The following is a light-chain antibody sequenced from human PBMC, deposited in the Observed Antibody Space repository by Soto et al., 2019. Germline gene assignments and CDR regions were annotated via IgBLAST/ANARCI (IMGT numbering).Light chain of an antibody. CDR1: QSISSY. CDR3: QQSYSTSIT. Sequence: DLQMTQSPSSLSASVGDRVTITCRASQSISSYLNWYQQKPGRAPKLLISAASSLQSGVPSRFSGSGSGTDFTLTISSLQPEDFATYYCQQSYSTSITFGQGTRLEIK. J-gene: IGKJ5*01. CDR2: AAS. V-gene: IGKV1-39*01.